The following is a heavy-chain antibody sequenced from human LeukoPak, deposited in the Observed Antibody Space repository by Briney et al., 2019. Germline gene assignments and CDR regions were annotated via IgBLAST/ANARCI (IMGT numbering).Heavy chain of an antibody. J-gene: IGHJ3*02. D-gene: IGHD3-10*01. CDR3: ARGDYGSGSYFDI. CDR1: GFTFTSYY. Sequence: EASVKVSCKASGFTFTSYYMHWVRQAPGQGLEWMGIINPSGSYTSYAQKFQGRVTMTRDMSTSTVYMELSSLRSEDTAVYYCARGDYGSGSYFDIWGQGTMVTVSS. V-gene: IGHV1-46*01. CDR2: INPSGSYT.